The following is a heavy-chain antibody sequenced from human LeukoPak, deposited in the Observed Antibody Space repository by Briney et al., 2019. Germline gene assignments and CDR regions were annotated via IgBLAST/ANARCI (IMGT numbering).Heavy chain of an antibody. V-gene: IGHV4-59*08. CDR2: MYYRGDT. CDR1: GGSIGTYY. D-gene: IGHD1-26*01. CDR3: ARHGPVGAWGPFDY. Sequence: SETLSLTCTVSGGSIGTYYWDWIRQPPGKGLEWIGYMYYRGDTNYNPSLKSRVTISMDTSKNQFSLKLSSVTAADTAVYYCARHGPVGAWGPFDYWGQGILVTVSS. J-gene: IGHJ4*02.